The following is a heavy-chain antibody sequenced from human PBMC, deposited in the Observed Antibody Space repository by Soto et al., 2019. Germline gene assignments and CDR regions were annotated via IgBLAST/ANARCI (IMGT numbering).Heavy chain of an antibody. CDR1: GGSISSNTW. V-gene: IGHV4-4*02. D-gene: IGHD3-10*01. J-gene: IGHJ1*01. Sequence: PSETLSLTCAVSGGSISSNTWWSWVRQSPEKGLEWIGEIYHSGTTNYNPSLKSRVTISVDKSKNQFSLKLTSVTAADTAMYFCAGRQDYYDSGSSPQWGQGTLVTVSS. CDR2: IYHSGTT. CDR3: AGRQDYYDSGSSPQ.